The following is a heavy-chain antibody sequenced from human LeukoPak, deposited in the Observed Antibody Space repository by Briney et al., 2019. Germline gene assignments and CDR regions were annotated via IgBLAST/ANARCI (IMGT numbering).Heavy chain of an antibody. CDR3: ARALYYYYYMDV. Sequence: PGGSLRLSCAASGFTFSSYAMHWVRQAPGKGLEYVSAISSNGGSTYYANYVKGRFTISRDNSKNTLYLQMGSLRAEDMAVYYCARALYYYYYMDVWGKGTTVTVSS. CDR2: ISSNGGST. V-gene: IGHV3-64*01. CDR1: GFTFSSYA. J-gene: IGHJ6*03.